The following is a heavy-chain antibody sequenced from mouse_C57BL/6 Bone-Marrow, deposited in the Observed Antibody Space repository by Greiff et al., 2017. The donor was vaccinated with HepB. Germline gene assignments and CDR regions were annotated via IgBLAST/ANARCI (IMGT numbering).Heavy chain of an antibody. CDR1: GYSFTDYN. CDR3: ARCHHYYGSSPPFAY. V-gene: IGHV1-39*01. J-gene: IGHJ3*01. D-gene: IGHD1-1*01. Sequence: EVQLQQSGPELVKPGASVKISCKASGYSFTDYNMNWVKQRNGKSLEWIGVINPNYGTNSYNQKFKGKATLTVDQSSNTAYMQLNSLTSEDSAVYYCARCHHYYGSSPPFAYWGQAPLVTVSA. CDR2: INPNYGTN.